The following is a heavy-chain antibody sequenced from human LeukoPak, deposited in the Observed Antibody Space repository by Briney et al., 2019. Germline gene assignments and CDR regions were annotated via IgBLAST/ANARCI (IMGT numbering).Heavy chain of an antibody. Sequence: SETLSLTCTVSGGSISSYYWSWIRQPPGKGLEWIGYIYYSGSTNYNPSLKSRVTISVDTSKNQFSLKLSSVTAADTAVYYCARGRDGYSPPRRYWGQGTLVTVSS. J-gene: IGHJ4*02. CDR2: IYYSGST. D-gene: IGHD5-24*01. CDR3: ARGRDGYSPPRRY. V-gene: IGHV4-59*01. CDR1: GGSISSYY.